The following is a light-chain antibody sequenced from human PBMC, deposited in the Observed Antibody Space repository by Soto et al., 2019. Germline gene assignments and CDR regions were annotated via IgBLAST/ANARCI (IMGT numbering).Light chain of an antibody. CDR1: QAISTH. V-gene: IGKV1D-12*01. Sequence: DIQMTQSPSSVSASVGDRVTITCRASQAISTHLAWYQQKPGKAPKLLVYAASSLQSGVPSRSSGSGSGTDFTLTISSLQPEDFATYYCQQANSFPLTFGGGTKVEIK. CDR2: AAS. CDR3: QQANSFPLT. J-gene: IGKJ4*01.